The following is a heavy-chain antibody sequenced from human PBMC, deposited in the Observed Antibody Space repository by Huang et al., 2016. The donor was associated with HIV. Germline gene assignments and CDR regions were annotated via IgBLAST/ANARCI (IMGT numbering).Heavy chain of an antibody. D-gene: IGHD2-21*02. V-gene: IGHV3-21*02. Sequence: EVQLVESGGGQVHPGGSLRLSCAGSGFAFSDYGRNWVRQAPGKGLEWVASISRDGNYIYYADSVKGRFTISRDNAKNSLSLQVNILGAEDTAVYYCARVDSTANMMGVDLWGRGTLVTVFS. CDR2: ISRDGNYI. CDR3: ARVDSTANMMGVDL. CDR1: GFAFSDYG. J-gene: IGHJ4*02.